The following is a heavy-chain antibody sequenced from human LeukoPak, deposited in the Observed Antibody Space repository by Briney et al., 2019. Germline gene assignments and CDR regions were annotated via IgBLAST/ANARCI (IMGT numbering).Heavy chain of an antibody. J-gene: IGHJ4*02. Sequence: GESLQISCQGSGYRFTSYWIGWVRQLPGKGLEWMGIIYPGGSDTRYSPSFQGQVTISADKSISIAYLQWSSLKASDTAMYYCARQGYDSSGVLFYFDYWGQGTLVTVSS. CDR1: GYRFTSYW. V-gene: IGHV5-51*01. D-gene: IGHD3-22*01. CDR2: IYPGGSDT. CDR3: ARQGYDSSGVLFYFDY.